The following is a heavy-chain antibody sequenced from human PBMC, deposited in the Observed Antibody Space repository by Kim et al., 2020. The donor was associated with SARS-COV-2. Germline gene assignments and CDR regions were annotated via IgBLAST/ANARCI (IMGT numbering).Heavy chain of an antibody. CDR2: IIPIFGTA. D-gene: IGHD3-10*01. CDR1: GGTFSSYA. J-gene: IGHJ4*02. CDR3: AREGSLGVVRGAFDY. V-gene: IGHV1-69*13. Sequence: SVKVSCKASGGTFSSYAISWVRQAPGQGLEWMGGIIPIFGTANYAQKFQGRVTITADESTSTAYMELSSLRSEDTAVYYCAREGSLGVVRGAFDYWGQGTLVTVSS.